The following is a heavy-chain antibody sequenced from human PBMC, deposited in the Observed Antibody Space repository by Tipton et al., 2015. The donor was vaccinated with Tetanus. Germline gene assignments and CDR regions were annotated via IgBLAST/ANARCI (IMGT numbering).Heavy chain of an antibody. CDR2: IYSSGGA. Sequence: LRLSCIVSGGSMRSYYWSWIRQPPGKGLEWIGHIYSSGGARYNPSLKSRTTMSVDTSKNQFSLKLSSVTAADTAVYYCARGYNGYDILTAYPHYFDSWGQGTLVTVSP. V-gene: IGHV4-59*01. CDR3: ARGYNGYDILTAYPHYFDS. J-gene: IGHJ4*02. CDR1: GGSMRSYY. D-gene: IGHD3-9*01.